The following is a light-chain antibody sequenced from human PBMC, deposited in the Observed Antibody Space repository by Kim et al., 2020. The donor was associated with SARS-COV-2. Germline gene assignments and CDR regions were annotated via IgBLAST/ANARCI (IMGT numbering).Light chain of an antibody. CDR3: QQSFSTPLT. J-gene: IGKJ4*01. Sequence: GLQTGVPSRFSGGSSGTDFTLTISGLQPEDFVSYYCQQSFSTPLTFGGGTKVDIK. V-gene: IGKV1-39*01.